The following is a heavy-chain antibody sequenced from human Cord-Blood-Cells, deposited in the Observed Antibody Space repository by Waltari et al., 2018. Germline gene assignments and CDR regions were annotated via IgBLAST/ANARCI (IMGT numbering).Heavy chain of an antibody. Sequence: EVQLLESGGGLVQPGGSLRLSCAASGFTFSSYAMSWVRQAPGKGLEWVSAISGSGGSTYYADSVKGRFTISRDNSKNTLYLQMNSLRAEDTAVYYCARLERGYSYGYGDYWGQGTLVTVSS. CDR1: GFTFSSYA. CDR3: ARLERGYSYGYGDY. J-gene: IGHJ4*02. CDR2: ISGSGGST. D-gene: IGHD5-18*01. V-gene: IGHV3-23*01.